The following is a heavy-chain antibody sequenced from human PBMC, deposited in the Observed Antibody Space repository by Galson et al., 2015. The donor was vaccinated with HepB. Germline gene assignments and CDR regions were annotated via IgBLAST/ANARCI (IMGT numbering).Heavy chain of an antibody. J-gene: IGHJ6*02. Sequence: QSGAEVKEAGESLKISCKASGYNFPTYWIGWVRQMPGKGLEWMGIVYPEDSDTRYSPSFQGQVSISADKSFSTAYLHWNSLKASDTAIYYCARRGYSTPSGYYALDVWGQGTTVIVSS. CDR2: VYPEDSDT. V-gene: IGHV5-51*01. CDR1: GYNFPTYW. D-gene: IGHD2-2*01. CDR3: ARRGYSTPSGYYALDV.